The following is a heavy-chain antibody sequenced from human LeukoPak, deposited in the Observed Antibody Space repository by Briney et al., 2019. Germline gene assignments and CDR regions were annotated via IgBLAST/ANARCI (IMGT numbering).Heavy chain of an antibody. Sequence: PGGSLRLSCAASGFTFSNSAMHWVRQAPGKGLEYVSAISSNGGSTYYANSVKGRFTISRDNSKNTLYLQMGSLRAEDMAVYYCARGGTQLWLSFDYWGQGTLVTVSS. V-gene: IGHV3-64*01. CDR1: GFTFSNSA. CDR3: ARGGTQLWLSFDY. D-gene: IGHD5-18*01. CDR2: ISSNGGST. J-gene: IGHJ4*02.